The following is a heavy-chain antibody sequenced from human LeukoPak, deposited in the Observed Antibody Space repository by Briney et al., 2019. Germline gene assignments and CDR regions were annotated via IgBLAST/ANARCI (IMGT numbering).Heavy chain of an antibody. V-gene: IGHV6-1*01. CDR1: GDSVSSNSAA. CDR2: TYYRSKWYN. J-gene: IGHJ4*02. D-gene: IGHD4-17*01. Sequence: SQTLSLTCAISGDSVSSNSAAWNWIRQSPSRGLEWLGRTYYRSKWYNDYAVSVKSRITINPDTSKNQFSLKLSSVTAADTAVYYCASAYGDCPDYWGQGTLVTVSS. CDR3: ASAYGDCPDY.